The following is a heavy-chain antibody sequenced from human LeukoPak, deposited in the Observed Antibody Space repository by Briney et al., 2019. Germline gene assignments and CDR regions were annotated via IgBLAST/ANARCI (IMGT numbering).Heavy chain of an antibody. D-gene: IGHD3-10*01. CDR1: GFTFSSYG. CDR2: IWYDGSNK. Sequence: GGSLRLSCAASGFTFSSYGMHWVRQAPGKGLEWVAVIWYDGSNKYYADSVKGRFTISRDNSKNALYVQMSSLRAEDRAVYYCASGDYYGSGSYYSGENYWGQGTLVTVSS. V-gene: IGHV3-33*01. CDR3: ASGDYYGSGSYYSGENY. J-gene: IGHJ4*02.